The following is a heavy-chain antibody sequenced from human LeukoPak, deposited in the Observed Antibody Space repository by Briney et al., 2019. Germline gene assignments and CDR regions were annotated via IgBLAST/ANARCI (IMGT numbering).Heavy chain of an antibody. CDR3: ARVMWDYYDSSGSSFDY. V-gene: IGHV1-69*04. Sequence: SVKVSCKASGGTFSSYAISWVRQAPGQGLEWMGRIIPILGIANYAQKFQGRVTITADKSTSTAYMELSSLRSEDTAVYYCARVMWDYYDSSGSSFDYWGQGTLVTVSS. J-gene: IGHJ4*02. CDR2: IIPILGIA. CDR1: GGTFSSYA. D-gene: IGHD3-22*01.